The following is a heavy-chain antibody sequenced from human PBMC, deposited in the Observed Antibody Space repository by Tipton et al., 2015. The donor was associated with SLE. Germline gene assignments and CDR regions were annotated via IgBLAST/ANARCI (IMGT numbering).Heavy chain of an antibody. J-gene: IGHJ4*02. CDR3: ARGYCSGGSCQRGYYFDY. CDR1: GGSISSSSYY. D-gene: IGHD2-15*01. V-gene: IGHV4-39*07. CDR2: IYTSGST. Sequence: TLSLTCTVSGGSISSSSYYWGWIRQPPGKGLEWIGSIYTSGSTYYNPSLKSRGTISVDTSKNQFSLKLSSVTAADTAVYYCARGYCSGGSCQRGYYFDYWGQGTLVTVSS.